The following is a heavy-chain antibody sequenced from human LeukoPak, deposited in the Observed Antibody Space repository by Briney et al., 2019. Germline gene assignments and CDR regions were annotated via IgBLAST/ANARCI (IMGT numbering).Heavy chain of an antibody. J-gene: IGHJ4*02. V-gene: IGHV4-30-2*01. CDR2: IYHSGST. D-gene: IGHD6-6*01. CDR1: GGSISSGGYY. CDR3: AREALAARPTFNY. Sequence: TSQTLSLTCTVSGGSISSGGYYWSWIRQPPGKGLEWIGYIYHSGSTYYNPSLKSRVTISVDRSKNQFSLKLSSVTAADTAVYYCAREALAARPTFNYWGQGTLVTVSS.